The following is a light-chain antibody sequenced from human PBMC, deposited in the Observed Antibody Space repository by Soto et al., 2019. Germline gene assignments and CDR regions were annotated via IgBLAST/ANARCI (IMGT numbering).Light chain of an antibody. V-gene: IGLV2-14*01. CDR1: SSDVGDYNY. CDR3: ISYTTSGTYVV. CDR2: EVT. Sequence: QSALTQPASVSGSPGQSITISSTGTSSDVGDYNYVSWYQHHPGKAPKLLIYEVTNRPSGVANRFSGSKSGNSASLTISGLQAEDEAHYYCISYTTSGTYVVFGGGTQLTVL. J-gene: IGLJ2*01.